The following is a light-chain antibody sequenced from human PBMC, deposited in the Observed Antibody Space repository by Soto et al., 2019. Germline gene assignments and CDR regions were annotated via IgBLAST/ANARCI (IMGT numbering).Light chain of an antibody. CDR2: SAS. V-gene: IGKV1-17*03. CDR3: LQHSTYPRT. CDR1: QDISTH. J-gene: IGKJ4*01. Sequence: DSQMTQSPSSMSASVGDRVTITFRSSQDISTHLAWFQQKPGKGPKRLIYSASSLASGVPSRFSGTGSDTEFTLTISSLQHEDYGTYYCLQHSTYPRTFGGGTNVDIK.